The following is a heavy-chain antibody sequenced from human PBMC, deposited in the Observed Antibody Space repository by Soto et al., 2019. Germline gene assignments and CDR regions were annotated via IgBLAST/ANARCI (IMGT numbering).Heavy chain of an antibody. V-gene: IGHV3-23*01. J-gene: IGHJ4*02. CDR1: GFTFSSDA. CDR2: ISGSGGST. CDR3: AKTVSTAVTTSFGY. D-gene: IGHD4-17*01. Sequence: EVQLLESGGGLVQHGGSLRLSCAASGFTFSSDAMSWVRRAPGQGLEWVSAISGSGGSTYYADSVKGRFTISRDNSKNTLYLQMNSLRAEDTAVYYGAKTVSTAVTTSFGYWGQGTLVTVSS.